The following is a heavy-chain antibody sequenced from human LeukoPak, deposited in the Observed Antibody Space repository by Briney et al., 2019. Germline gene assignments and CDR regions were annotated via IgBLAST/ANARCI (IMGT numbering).Heavy chain of an antibody. D-gene: IGHD4-17*01. CDR2: ISSSGSTI. CDR1: RFTFSDYY. CDR3: ASYGTWAFDM. Sequence: GGSLRLSCAASRFTFSDYYMSWIRQAPGKGLEWVSYISSSGSTIYYADSVKGRFTTSRDNANKSLYLQMNSLRAEDTAVYYCASYGTWAFDMWGQGTMVTVSS. V-gene: IGHV3-11*01. J-gene: IGHJ3*02.